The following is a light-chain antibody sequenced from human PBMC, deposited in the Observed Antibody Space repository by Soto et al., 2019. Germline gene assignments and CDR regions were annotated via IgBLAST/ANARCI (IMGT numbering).Light chain of an antibody. J-gene: IGKJ1*01. CDR2: GAS. CDR3: QQYGSSPWT. Sequence: EIVLPQSPATLSLSPGERSTLSVRASQSVSSSYLAWYQQKPGQAPRLLIYGASSRATGIPDRFSGSGSGTDFTLTISRLEPEDFAVYYCQQYGSSPWTFGQGTKVDIK. V-gene: IGKV3-20*01. CDR1: QSVSSSY.